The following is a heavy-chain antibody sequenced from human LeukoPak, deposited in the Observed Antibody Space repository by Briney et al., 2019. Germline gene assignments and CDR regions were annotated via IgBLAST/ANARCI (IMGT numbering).Heavy chain of an antibody. V-gene: IGHV3-11*04. D-gene: IGHD3-10*02. CDR2: ISSSGSTI. J-gene: IGHJ6*04. Sequence: SCKVSGYTPTELSMHWVRQAPGKGLEWVSYISSSGSTIYYADSVKGRFTISRDNAKNSLYLQMNSLRAEDTAVYYCAELGITMIGGVWGKGTTVTISS. CDR1: GYTPTELS. CDR3: AELGITMIGGV.